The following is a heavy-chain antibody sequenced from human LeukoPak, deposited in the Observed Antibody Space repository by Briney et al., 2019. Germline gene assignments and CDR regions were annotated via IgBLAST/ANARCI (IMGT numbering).Heavy chain of an antibody. Sequence: GGSLRLSCAASGFTFSTYSMNWVRQAPGKGLEWVSSITRNSYIYYADSVKGRFTISRDNAKNSLYLQMNSLRAEDTAVYYCARILTSIVVVPAAMSWWFDPWGQGTLVTVSS. V-gene: IGHV3-21*01. CDR1: GFTFSTYS. J-gene: IGHJ5*02. CDR2: ITRNSYI. D-gene: IGHD2-2*01. CDR3: ARILTSIVVVPAAMSWWFDP.